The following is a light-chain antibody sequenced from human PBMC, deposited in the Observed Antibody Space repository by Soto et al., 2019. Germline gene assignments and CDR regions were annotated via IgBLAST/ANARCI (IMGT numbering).Light chain of an antibody. CDR2: KAS. V-gene: IGKV1-5*03. CDR1: QTISSW. J-gene: IGKJ1*01. Sequence: DIQITQSPSTLSGSVGDRVTITCRASQTISSWLAWYQQKPGKAPKILIYKASTLKSGVPSRFSGSGSGTDCTLTISCLQSEDFATYYCQQYYSYPRTFGQGTKVDIK. CDR3: QQYYSYPRT.